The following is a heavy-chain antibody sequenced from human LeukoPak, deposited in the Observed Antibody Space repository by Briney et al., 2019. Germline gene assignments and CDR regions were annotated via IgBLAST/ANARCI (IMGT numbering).Heavy chain of an antibody. D-gene: IGHD1-1*01. V-gene: IGHV4-4*07. Sequence: PSETLSLTRTVSGGSISSYSLSWIRQPAGKGLEWIGVIYTSGSTNCKPSLESRVSMSVDTSKNQFSLRLSSVTAADTAVYYCATTLGYGWFDPWGQGTLVTVSS. CDR3: ATTLGYGWFDP. J-gene: IGHJ5*02. CDR1: GGSISSYS. CDR2: IYTSGST.